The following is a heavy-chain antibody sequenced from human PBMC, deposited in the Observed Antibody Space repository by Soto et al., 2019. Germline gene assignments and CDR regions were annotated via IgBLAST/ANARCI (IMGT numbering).Heavy chain of an antibody. CDR3: ARDLWGYCGTDCYPLDV. CDR1: GGSIIRSD. J-gene: IGHJ6*02. V-gene: IGHV4-59*01. CDR2: MYNTGST. Sequence: SQTLLLLCTVSGGSIIRSDWLLFRHPPGKELEWIGYMYNTGSTVYNPSFKSRVTISVDTSKNQFSLKLNSVTAADTAVYYCARDLWGYCGTDCYPLDVWGQGTTVT. D-gene: IGHD2-21*02.